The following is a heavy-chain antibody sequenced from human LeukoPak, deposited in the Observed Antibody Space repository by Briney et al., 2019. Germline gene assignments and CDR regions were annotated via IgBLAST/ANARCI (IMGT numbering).Heavy chain of an antibody. CDR3: ARGIQLWLRPYYFDY. D-gene: IGHD5-18*01. CDR2: IYYSGST. Sequence: KTSETLSLTCTVSGGSISSSSYYWGWIRQPPGKGLEWIGSIYYSGSTYYNPSLKSRVTISVDTSKNQFSLKLSSVTAADTAVYYCARGIQLWLRPYYFDYWGQGTLVTVTS. CDR1: GGSISSSSYY. J-gene: IGHJ4*02. V-gene: IGHV4-39*01.